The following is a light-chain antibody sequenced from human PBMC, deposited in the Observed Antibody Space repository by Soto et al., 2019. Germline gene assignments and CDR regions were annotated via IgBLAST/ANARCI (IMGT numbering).Light chain of an antibody. J-gene: IGKJ1*01. CDR1: QSISSW. Sequence: DIQMTQSPSTLSASVGDRVTITCRASQSISSWLAWYQQKPGKAPKLLVYKASSFESGVPSRFSGSGSGTEFTLTISSLQPDDCATYYCQQFNTYPWTFGQGTKVEIK. CDR3: QQFNTYPWT. V-gene: IGKV1-5*03. CDR2: KAS.